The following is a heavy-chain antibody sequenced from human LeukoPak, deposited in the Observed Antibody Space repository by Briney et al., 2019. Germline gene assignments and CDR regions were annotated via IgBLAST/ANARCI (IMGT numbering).Heavy chain of an antibody. J-gene: IGHJ4*02. Sequence: PSETLSLTCTVSGGSISSYYWSWIRQPAGRGLESIGHISTSGSTNYNPSLKSRVTMSVDTSKNQFSLKLSSVTAADTAVYYCARSGYRGYGSGSYTAPWNYWGQGTLVTVSS. CDR3: ARSGYRGYGSGSYTAPWNY. D-gene: IGHD3-10*01. V-gene: IGHV4-4*07. CDR2: ISTSGST. CDR1: GGSISSYY.